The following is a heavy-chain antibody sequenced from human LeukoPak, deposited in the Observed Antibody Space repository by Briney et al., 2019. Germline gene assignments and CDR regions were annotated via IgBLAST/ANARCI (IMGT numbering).Heavy chain of an antibody. D-gene: IGHD1-26*01. CDR3: ARGGVNNWFDP. CDR2: INPNSGTDDT. V-gene: IGHV1-2*02. Sequence: ASGKVSCKASGYTFTGYYMHWVRQAPGQGLEWMGCINPNSGTDDTNYAQKFQGRVTMTRDTAINTAYMELSRLRSDDTAVYYCARGGVNNWFDPWGQGTLVTVSS. J-gene: IGHJ5*02. CDR1: GYTFTGYY.